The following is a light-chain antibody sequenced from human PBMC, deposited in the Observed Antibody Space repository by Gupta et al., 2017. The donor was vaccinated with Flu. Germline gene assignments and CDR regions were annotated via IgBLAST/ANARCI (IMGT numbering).Light chain of an antibody. CDR1: KLGDKY. CDR2: QDS. V-gene: IGLV3-1*01. Sequence: SYELTQPPSVSVSPGPTASITCSGDKLGDKYACWYQQKPGQSPVLVIYQDSKRPSGIPERFSGSNSGNTATLTISGTQAMDEADYYCQAWDSTWVFGGGTKLTVL. J-gene: IGLJ3*02. CDR3: QAWDSTWV.